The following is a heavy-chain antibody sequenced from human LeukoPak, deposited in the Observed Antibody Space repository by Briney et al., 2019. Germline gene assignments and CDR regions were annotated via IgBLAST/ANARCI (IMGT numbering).Heavy chain of an antibody. V-gene: IGHV4-59*01. J-gene: IGHJ4*02. CDR2: IYYSGNT. D-gene: IGHD6-19*01. CDR1: GGSISSYY. CDR3: ARVQLPVAYDY. Sequence: SETLSLTCTVSGGSISSYYWSWIRQPPGKGVEWIGYIYYSGNTNYNPSLKSRVTISVDTSKNQFSLKLSSVTAADTAVYYCARVQLPVAYDYWGQGTLVTVSS.